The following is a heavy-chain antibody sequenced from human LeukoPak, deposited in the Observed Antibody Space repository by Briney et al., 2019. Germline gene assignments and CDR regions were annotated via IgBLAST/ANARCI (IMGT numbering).Heavy chain of an antibody. CDR1: GGTFSSYA. CDR3: ARGSGYYPPRYWFDP. Sequence: ASVKVPCKASGGTFSSYAISWVRHAPGQGLEWMGRIIPTLGIANYAQKFQGRVTITADKSTSTAYMELSSLRSEDTAVYYCARGSGYYPPRYWFDPWGQGTLVTVSS. D-gene: IGHD3-22*01. V-gene: IGHV1-69*04. CDR2: IIPTLGIA. J-gene: IGHJ5*02.